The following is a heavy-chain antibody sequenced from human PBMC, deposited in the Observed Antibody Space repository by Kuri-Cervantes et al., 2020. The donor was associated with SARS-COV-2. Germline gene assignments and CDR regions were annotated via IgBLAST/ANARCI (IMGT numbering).Heavy chain of an antibody. CDR3: AQPKYSSGWPRPFDY. V-gene: IGHV3-74*01. Sequence: GESLKISCAASGFTFSSYWMHWVRQAPGKGLVWVSRINSDGSSTSYADSVKGRFTISRDNAKNTLYLQMNSLRAEDTAVYYCAQPKYSSGWPRPFDYWGQGTLVTVSS. CDR2: INSDGSST. D-gene: IGHD6-19*01. J-gene: IGHJ4*02. CDR1: GFTFSSYW.